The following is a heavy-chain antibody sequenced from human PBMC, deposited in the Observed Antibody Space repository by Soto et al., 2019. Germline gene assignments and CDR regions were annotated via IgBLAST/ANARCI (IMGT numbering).Heavy chain of an antibody. V-gene: IGHV4-39*01. J-gene: IGHJ4*02. CDR2: IYYDGSV. D-gene: IGHD6-19*01. CDR1: GGAVRNSIYY. CDR3: ARHRIAVAGPLDY. Sequence: SETLSLTCTVSGGAVRNSIYYWGWIRQPPGKGLEWIGTIYYDGSVAYSPSLKSRVTLSVDTSRNHFSVKINSVTAADTAVYFCARHRIAVAGPLDYWGQGTLVTVSS.